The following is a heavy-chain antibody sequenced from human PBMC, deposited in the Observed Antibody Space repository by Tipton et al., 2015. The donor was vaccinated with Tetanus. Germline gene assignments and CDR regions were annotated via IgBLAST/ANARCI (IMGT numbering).Heavy chain of an antibody. V-gene: IGHV4-61*01. CDR3: ARANYDFPKKGPFDS. CDR2: ISYSGST. Sequence: TLSLTCTVSGGSVRSGSYSWNWIRQPPGKGLEWIGYISYSGSTNSNYSLKSRITISQDTSKNQFSLKLTSVTAADTAVYYCARANYDFPKKGPFDSWGQGTLVIVSS. CDR1: GGSVRSGSYS. D-gene: IGHD3-3*01. J-gene: IGHJ4*02.